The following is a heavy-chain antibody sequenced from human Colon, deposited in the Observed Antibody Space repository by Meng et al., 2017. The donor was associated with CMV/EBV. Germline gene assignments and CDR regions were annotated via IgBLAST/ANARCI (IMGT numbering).Heavy chain of an antibody. J-gene: IGHJ5*02. V-gene: IGHV1-2*02. CDR3: AREVVGATWFDI. Sequence: ASVKVSCKGSGYTFTAYSIHWVRQAPGQGLEWMGWVTPNSGGAKYAHKFEGRVSVTTDASINTAYMELSGLTSDDTAVYYCAREVVGATWFDIWGQGTPVTVSS. D-gene: IGHD1-26*01. CDR2: VTPNSGGA. CDR1: GYTFTAYS.